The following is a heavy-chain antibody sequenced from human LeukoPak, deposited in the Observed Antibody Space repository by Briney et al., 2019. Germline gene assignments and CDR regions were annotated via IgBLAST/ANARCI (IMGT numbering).Heavy chain of an antibody. V-gene: IGHV3-30-3*01. CDR2: ISYDGSNK. CDR3: ARDRSGGDYGGYYYYGMDV. CDR1: RFTFSSYS. J-gene: IGHJ6*02. Sequence: GRSLRLSCAASRFTFSSYSMHWVRQAPGKGLEWVAVISYDGSNKYYADSVKGRFTISRDNSKNTLYLQMNSLRAEDTAVYYCARDRSGGDYGGYYYYGMDVWGQGTTVTVSS. D-gene: IGHD4-17*01.